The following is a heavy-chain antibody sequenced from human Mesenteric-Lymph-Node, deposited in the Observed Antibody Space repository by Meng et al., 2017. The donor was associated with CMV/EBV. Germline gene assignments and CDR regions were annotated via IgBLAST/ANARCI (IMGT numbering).Heavy chain of an antibody. J-gene: IGHJ3*02. Sequence: SETLSLTCTVSGGSFSSYYWSWIRQPPGKGLEWIGQIYSSGSTNYNTTNYNPSLKSRVTISVDTSTNQFSLKLSSVTAADTAVYFCARDSSLLGLEGFDIWGQGTVVTVSS. V-gene: IGHV4-59*01. D-gene: IGHD7-27*01. CDR2: IYSSGSTNYNTT. CDR1: GGSFSSYY. CDR3: ARDSSLLGLEGFDI.